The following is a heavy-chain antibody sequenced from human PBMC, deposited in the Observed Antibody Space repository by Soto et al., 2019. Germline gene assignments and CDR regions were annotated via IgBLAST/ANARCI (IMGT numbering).Heavy chain of an antibody. D-gene: IGHD2-2*01. Sequence: ASVKVSCKASGYTFTSYGISWVRQAPGQGLEWMGWISAYNGNTNYAQKLQGRVTMTTDTSTSTAYMELRGLRSDDTAVYYCARDEWSDIVVEDYYYYGMHVCGEGTTVTVYS. CDR2: ISAYNGNT. J-gene: IGHJ6*04. CDR3: ARDEWSDIVVEDYYYYGMHV. CDR1: GYTFTSYG. V-gene: IGHV1-18*04.